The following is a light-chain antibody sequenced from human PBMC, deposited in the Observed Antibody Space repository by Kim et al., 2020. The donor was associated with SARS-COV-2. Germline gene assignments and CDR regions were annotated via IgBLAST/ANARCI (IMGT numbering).Light chain of an antibody. CDR1: SLRSYY. J-gene: IGLJ2*01. CDR2: GKN. Sequence: SSELTQDPAVSVASGQTVRITCQGDSLRSYYATWYQQKPGQAPILVIYGKNNRPSGIPDRFSGSSSGNTASLTITGTQAGDEADYYCNSRDSNDNVVFGGGTQLTVL. V-gene: IGLV3-19*01. CDR3: NSRDSNDNVV.